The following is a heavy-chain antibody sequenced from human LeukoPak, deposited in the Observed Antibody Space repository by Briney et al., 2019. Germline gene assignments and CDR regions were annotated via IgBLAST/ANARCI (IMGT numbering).Heavy chain of an antibody. J-gene: IGHJ6*03. Sequence: SETLSLTCTVSGGSISSYYWSWIRQPPRKGLQWIGYIHYTGRTNYNPSLKTRVTISVNTSKNQFSLKLSSVTPAHTAVYYCARVEEGYGSGRRENYSYYSTDVWGKGTTVTISS. D-gene: IGHD3-10*01. CDR3: ARVEEGYGSGRRENYSYYSTDV. CDR2: IHYTGRT. CDR1: GGSISSYY. V-gene: IGHV4-59*01.